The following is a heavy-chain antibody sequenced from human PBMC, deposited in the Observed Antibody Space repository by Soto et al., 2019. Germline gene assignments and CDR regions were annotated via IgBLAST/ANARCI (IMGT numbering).Heavy chain of an antibody. V-gene: IGHV3-33*01. Sequence: QVQLVESGGGVVQPGRSLRLSCAASGFTFSSYGMHWVRQAPGKGLEWVAVIWYDGSNKYYADSVKGRLTISRDNSKNTLYLQMNSLRAEDTAVYYCARDAGASGYYPTHLDYWGQGTLVTVSS. CDR1: GFTFSSYG. J-gene: IGHJ4*02. D-gene: IGHD3-22*01. CDR2: IWYDGSNK. CDR3: ARDAGASGYYPTHLDY.